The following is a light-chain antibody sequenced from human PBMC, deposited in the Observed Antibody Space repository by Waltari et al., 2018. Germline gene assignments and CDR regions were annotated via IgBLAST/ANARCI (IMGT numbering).Light chain of an antibody. CDR3: SSYGGSNNLV. CDR2: EVS. Sequence: QSALTQPPSASGSPGQSVTISCTGTSSDVGGYNYVSWYQQHPGKAPKVMIYEVSKRPSGVPDRVSGTKSGNTASLTVSGVQAEDEADYYCSSYGGSNNLVFGGGTKLTVL. J-gene: IGLJ3*02. CDR1: SSDVGGYNY. V-gene: IGLV2-8*01.